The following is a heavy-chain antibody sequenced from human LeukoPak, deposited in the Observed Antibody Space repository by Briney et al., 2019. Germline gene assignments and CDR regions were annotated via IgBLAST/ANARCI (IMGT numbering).Heavy chain of an antibody. J-gene: IGHJ5*02. Sequence: SETLSLTCTVSGGSISSGGYYWSWIRQPPGKGLEWIGYIYHSGSTYYNPSLKSRVTISVDRSKNQFSLKLSSVTAADTAVYYCARGGIAAPSPPGWFDPWGQGTLVTVSS. CDR2: IYHSGST. CDR3: ARGGIAAPSPPGWFDP. D-gene: IGHD6-13*01. CDR1: GGSISSGGYY. V-gene: IGHV4-30-2*01.